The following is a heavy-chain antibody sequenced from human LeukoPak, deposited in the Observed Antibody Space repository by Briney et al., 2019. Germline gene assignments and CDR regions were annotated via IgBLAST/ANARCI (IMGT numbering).Heavy chain of an antibody. D-gene: IGHD3-10*01. J-gene: IGHJ5*02. CDR3: ARGLDYYGSGTLFDP. Sequence: SETLSLTCTVSGGSISSYYWSWIRQPPGKGLEWIGYIYYSGSTNYNPSLKSRVTISVDTSKNQFSLKLSSVTAADTAVYYCARGLDYYGSGTLFDPWGQGTLVTVSS. CDR2: IYYSGST. V-gene: IGHV4-59*08. CDR1: GGSISSYY.